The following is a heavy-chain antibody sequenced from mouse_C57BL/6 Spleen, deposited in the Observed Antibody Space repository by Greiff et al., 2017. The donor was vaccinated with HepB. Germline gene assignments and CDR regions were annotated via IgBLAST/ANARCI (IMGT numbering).Heavy chain of an antibody. CDR2: ISSGSSTI. Sequence: EVKVVESGGGLVKPGGSLKLSCAASGFTFSDYGMHWVRQAPEKGLEWVAYISSGSSTIYYADTVKGRFTISRDNAKNTLFLQMTSLRSEDTAMYYCARPMGLRRDYYAMDYWGQGTSVTVSS. J-gene: IGHJ4*01. CDR1: GFTFSDYG. CDR3: ARPMGLRRDYYAMDY. V-gene: IGHV5-17*01. D-gene: IGHD2-2*01.